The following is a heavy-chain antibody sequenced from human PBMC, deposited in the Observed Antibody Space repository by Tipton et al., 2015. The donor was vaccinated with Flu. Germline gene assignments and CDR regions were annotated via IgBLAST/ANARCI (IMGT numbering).Heavy chain of an antibody. CDR3: ARRDYSNCVSEPKNWFDP. V-gene: IGHV4-38-2*01. J-gene: IGHJ5*02. CDR1: SDSIGGAYY. Sequence: LRLSCSVSSDSIGGAYYWGWIRQPAGKGLEWIGNSHHTGSTYRNPSLKSRVIISVDRSKNQFSLRLTSVTAADTAVYYCARRDYSNCVSEPKNWFDPWSQGTLFTVSS. CDR2: SHHTGST. D-gene: IGHD4-11*01.